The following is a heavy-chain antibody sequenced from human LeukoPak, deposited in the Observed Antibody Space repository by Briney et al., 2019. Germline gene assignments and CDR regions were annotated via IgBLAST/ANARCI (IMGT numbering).Heavy chain of an antibody. V-gene: IGHV3-64D*09. D-gene: IGHD3-10*01. Sequence: GGSLRLSCSASGFTFNNYAMYWVRQAPGKGLGYVSGISNNGDSTFHADSVKGRFTISRDNSRNTLYLQMSSLRAEDTAVYYCVKDSGSYYGSGTYQDYWGQGTLVTVSS. CDR3: VKDSGSYYGSGTYQDY. CDR2: ISNNGDST. J-gene: IGHJ4*02. CDR1: GFTFNNYA.